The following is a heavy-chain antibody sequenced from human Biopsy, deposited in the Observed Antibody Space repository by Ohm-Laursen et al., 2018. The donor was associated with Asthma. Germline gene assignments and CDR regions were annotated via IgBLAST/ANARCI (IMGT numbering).Heavy chain of an antibody. V-gene: IGHV3-30*03. CDR1: GFVFSQCG. CDR3: ARESGQDSGGTGAFDR. J-gene: IGHJ3*02. D-gene: IGHD4-23*01. Sequence: SLRLSCTASGFVFSQCGMHWVRQAPGKGLEWVALISSDGHNKYYKDSVKGRSTISRDNSKLRLYLEINSLRVEDSAVYYCARESGQDSGGTGAFDRWGQGIMVAVSS. CDR2: ISSDGHNK.